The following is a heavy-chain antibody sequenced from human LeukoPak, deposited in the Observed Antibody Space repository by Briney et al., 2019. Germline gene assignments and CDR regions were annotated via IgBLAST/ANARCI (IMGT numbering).Heavy chain of an antibody. J-gene: IGHJ4*02. V-gene: IGHV3-23*01. CDR3: AKVTAAAALPNDY. CDR2: ISGSGGST. D-gene: IGHD6-13*01. Sequence: PGGSLRLSCAASGFTFSSYGMSWVRQAPGKGLEWVSAISGSGGSTYYADSVKGRFTISRDNSKSTLYLQMNSLRAEDTAVYYCAKVTAAAALPNDYWGQGTLVTVSS. CDR1: GFTFSSYG.